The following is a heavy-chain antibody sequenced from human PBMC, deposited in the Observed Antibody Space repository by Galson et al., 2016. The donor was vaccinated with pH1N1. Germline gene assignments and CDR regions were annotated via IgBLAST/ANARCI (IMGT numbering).Heavy chain of an antibody. Sequence: SVKVSCKAFGGTFSSSGINWVRQAPGQGLEWMGGIIPIFGTSKYAQKVQGRVTITADESTTTAYMELSRLISEDTAVYYCAREDYYDTDLSDWYFDLWGRGTLVTVSS. CDR2: IIPIFGTS. CDR3: AREDYYDTDLSDWYFDL. CDR1: GGTFSSSG. V-gene: IGHV1-69*13. J-gene: IGHJ2*01. D-gene: IGHD3-22*01.